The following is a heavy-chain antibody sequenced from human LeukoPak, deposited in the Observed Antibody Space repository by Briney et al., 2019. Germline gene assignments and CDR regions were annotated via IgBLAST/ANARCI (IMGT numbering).Heavy chain of an antibody. J-gene: IGHJ6*02. V-gene: IGHV1-18*01. CDR3: ARDRGSGWYPPHVYGMDV. Sequence: EASVKVSCKASGYTFTSYGISWVRQAPGQGLEWMGWISAYNGNTNYAQKLQGRVTMTTDTSTSTAYMELRSLRSDDTAVYYCARDRGSGWYPPHVYGMDVWGQGTTVTVSS. D-gene: IGHD6-19*01. CDR2: ISAYNGNT. CDR1: GYTFTSYG.